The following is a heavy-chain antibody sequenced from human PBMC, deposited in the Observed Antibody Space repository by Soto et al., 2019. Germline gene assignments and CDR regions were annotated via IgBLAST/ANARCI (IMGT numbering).Heavy chain of an antibody. CDR2: IYYSGST. D-gene: IGHD4-17*01. Sequence: PSQTMSLTCTVSGGSISSSSYYWSWIRQPPGKGLEWFGSIYYSGSTYYNPSLKSRVTISVDTSKNQFSLKLSSVTAADTAVYYCARHPHFAVTTRSTGGYKWFDPWGQGTLVTVS. V-gene: IGHV4-39*01. J-gene: IGHJ5*02. CDR1: GGSISSSSYY. CDR3: ARHPHFAVTTRSTGGYKWFDP.